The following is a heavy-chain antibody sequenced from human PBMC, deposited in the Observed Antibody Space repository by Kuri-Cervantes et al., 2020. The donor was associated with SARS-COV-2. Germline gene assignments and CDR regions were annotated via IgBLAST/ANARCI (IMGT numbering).Heavy chain of an antibody. J-gene: IGHJ4*02. V-gene: IGHV4-34*01. D-gene: IGHD6-13*01. CDR1: GGSFSGYR. CDR3: AREDSSSWLYSYDY. CDR2: IYHSGST. Sequence: GSLRLSCAVYGGSFSGYRWNWIRQSPGKGLEWIGEIYHSGSTYYNPSLKSRVTISVDTSKNQFSLKLSSVTAADTAVYYCAREDSSSWLYSYDYWGQGTLVTVSS.